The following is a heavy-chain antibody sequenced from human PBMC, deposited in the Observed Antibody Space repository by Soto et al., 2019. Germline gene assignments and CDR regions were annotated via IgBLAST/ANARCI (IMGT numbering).Heavy chain of an antibody. D-gene: IGHD4-17*01. V-gene: IGHV4-31*03. CDR1: GGSISSGGYY. CDR2: IYYSGST. CDR3: ASSPNTDAVNRNPYFGS. Sequence: QVQLQESGPGLVKPSQTLSLTCTVSGGSISSGGYYWSWIRQHPGKGLEWIGYIYYSGSTYYNPSVKGRVTMTVDASKRQSALTVSSVAAADTAVYYCASSPNTDAVNRNPYFGSWGHGNLVTVS. J-gene: IGHJ4*01.